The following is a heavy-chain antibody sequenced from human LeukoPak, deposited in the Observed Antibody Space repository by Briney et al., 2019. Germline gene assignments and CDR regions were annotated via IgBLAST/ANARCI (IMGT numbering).Heavy chain of an antibody. D-gene: IGHD6-19*01. V-gene: IGHV4-4*07. CDR3: ARGPSKVVSGRGWYFGL. J-gene: IGHJ2*01. CDR2: FYTSEST. Sequence: SETLSLTCTVSGDSINSYYWSWIRQPAGKGLEWIGRFYTSESTNYNPSLKTRVTVSVDTSKNQFSLKLSSVTAADTAVYYCARGPSKVVSGRGWYFGLWGRGTLGTVSS. CDR1: GDSINSYY.